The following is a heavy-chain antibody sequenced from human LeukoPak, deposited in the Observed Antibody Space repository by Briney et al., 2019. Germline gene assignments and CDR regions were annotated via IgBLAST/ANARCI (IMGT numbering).Heavy chain of an antibody. J-gene: IGHJ4*02. CDR3: AKGGSSGDHAFDY. Sequence: GGSLRLSCAASGFTFSDYGMNWVRQAPGKGLEWVTFIGYDGIGNFYADSVKGRFTISRDNSKNTLYLQMNSLRPEDTAVYYCAKGGSSGDHAFDYWGQGTLVTVSS. D-gene: IGHD2-21*02. V-gene: IGHV3-30*02. CDR2: IGYDGIGN. CDR1: GFTFSDYG.